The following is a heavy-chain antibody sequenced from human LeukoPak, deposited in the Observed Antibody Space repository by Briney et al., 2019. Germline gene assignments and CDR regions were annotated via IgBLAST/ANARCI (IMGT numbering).Heavy chain of an antibody. J-gene: IGHJ4*02. CDR1: GDSISSGYY. D-gene: IGHD3-22*01. CDR2: IYHSETA. V-gene: IGHV4-38-2*02. Sequence: PSETLSLTCAVSGDSISSGYYWGWVRQPPGKGLEWIGSIYHSETAYYNPSLKSRVTISIDTSKNQFSLKLSSVTAADTAVYYCAREFYDSSGYTDYWGQGTQVTVSS. CDR3: AREFYDSSGYTDY.